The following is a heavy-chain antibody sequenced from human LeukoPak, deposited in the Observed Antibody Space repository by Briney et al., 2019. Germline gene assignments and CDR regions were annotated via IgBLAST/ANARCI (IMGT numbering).Heavy chain of an antibody. V-gene: IGHV4-31*03. Sequence: SETLSLTCTVSGGSISSGDHFWSWICQHPGKGLEWIGYIYYSGTTYYNPSLKSRVTISVDTSKNHFSLKLTSVTAADTAVYYCTRDVPRSAGYPDNWGQGTLVTVSS. CDR2: IYYSGTT. D-gene: IGHD2-15*01. J-gene: IGHJ4*02. CDR1: GGSISSGDHF. CDR3: TRDVPRSAGYPDN.